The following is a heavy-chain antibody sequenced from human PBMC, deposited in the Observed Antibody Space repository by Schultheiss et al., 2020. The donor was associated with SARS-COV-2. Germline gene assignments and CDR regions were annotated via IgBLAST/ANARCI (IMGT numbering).Heavy chain of an antibody. D-gene: IGHD6-19*01. CDR3: AREEYAQWLANSENTGYYYYGMDV. Sequence: GGSLRLSCAASGFTVSSNYMNWVRLAPGKGLEWVAVISYDGSNKYYADSVKGRFTISRDNSKNTLYLQMNSLRAEDTAVYYCAREEYAQWLANSENTGYYYYGMDVWGQGTTVTVSS. J-gene: IGHJ6*02. V-gene: IGHV3-30*03. CDR2: ISYDGSNK. CDR1: GFTVSSNY.